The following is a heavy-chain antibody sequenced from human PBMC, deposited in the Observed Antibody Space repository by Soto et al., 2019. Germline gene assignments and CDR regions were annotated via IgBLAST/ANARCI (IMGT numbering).Heavy chain of an antibody. CDR1: GYAFTTYG. CDR2: ISAHSGNT. V-gene: IGHV1-18*01. Sequence: QVHLVQSGAEVKKPGASVKVSCKGSGYAFTTYGITWVRQAPGQGLEWMGWISAHSGNTNYAQKLQGRVTVTRDTSTSTAYMELMSLRSYDTAVYYCARGRYGDYWGQGALVTVSS. D-gene: IGHD1-1*01. CDR3: ARGRYGDY. J-gene: IGHJ4*02.